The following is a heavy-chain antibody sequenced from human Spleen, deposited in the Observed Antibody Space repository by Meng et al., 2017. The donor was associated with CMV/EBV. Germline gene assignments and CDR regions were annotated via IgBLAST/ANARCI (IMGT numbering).Heavy chain of an antibody. V-gene: IGHV3-49*04. CDR2: IRSKAYGGTT. Sequence: GESLKISCAASGFTVSSNYMSWVRQAPGKGLEWVGFIRSKAYGGTTEYAASVKGRFTISRDDSKSIAYLQMNSLKTEDTAVYYCTRDLLSQYYFDYWGQGTLVTVSS. CDR3: TRDLLSQYYFDY. D-gene: IGHD2/OR15-2a*01. CDR1: GFTVSSNY. J-gene: IGHJ4*02.